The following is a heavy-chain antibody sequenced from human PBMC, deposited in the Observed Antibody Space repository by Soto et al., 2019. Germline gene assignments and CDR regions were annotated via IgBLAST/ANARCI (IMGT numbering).Heavy chain of an antibody. J-gene: IGHJ4*02. CDR1: GFIFSTYS. CDR2: ISSSSTYI. CDR3: ARDRAYCGGDCYSDY. Sequence: EVQLVESGGGLVKPGGSLRLSCAASGFIFSTYSMNWVRQAPGKGLEWVSSISSSSTYIYYADSVKGRITISRDNAKNSLYLQMDSLRAEDTAVYYCARDRAYCGGDCYSDYWGQGTLLTVSS. D-gene: IGHD2-21*01. V-gene: IGHV3-21*01.